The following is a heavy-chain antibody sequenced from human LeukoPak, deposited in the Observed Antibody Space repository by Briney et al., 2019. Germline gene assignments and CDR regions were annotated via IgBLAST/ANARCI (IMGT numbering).Heavy chain of an antibody. J-gene: IGHJ4*02. D-gene: IGHD3-10*01. V-gene: IGHV4-38-2*02. Sequence: PSETLSLTCSVSGYSITSGYHWGGGRLSPGKGLEWIGSIYHSESPYYNPSLKSRATLSVDTSKNQFSLKLSSVTAADTAVYYCASFTMVRGVIADRDYWGQGTLVTVSS. CDR2: IYHSESP. CDR1: GYSITSGYH. CDR3: ASFTMVRGVIADRDY.